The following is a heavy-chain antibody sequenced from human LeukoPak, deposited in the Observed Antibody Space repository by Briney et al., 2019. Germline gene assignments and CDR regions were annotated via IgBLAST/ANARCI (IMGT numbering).Heavy chain of an antibody. Sequence: PGGSLRLSCAASGFTFSSYWMSWVRQAPGKGLEWVSAISGSGGSTYYADSVKGRFTISRDNSKNTLYLQMNSLRAEDTAVYYCAKVGFAYYYDSSGYYYFDYWGQGTLVTVSS. CDR2: ISGSGGST. CDR1: GFTFSSYW. D-gene: IGHD3-22*01. CDR3: AKVGFAYYYDSSGYYYFDY. V-gene: IGHV3-23*01. J-gene: IGHJ4*02.